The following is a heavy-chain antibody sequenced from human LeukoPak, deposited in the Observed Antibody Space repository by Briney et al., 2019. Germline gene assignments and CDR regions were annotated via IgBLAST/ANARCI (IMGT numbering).Heavy chain of an antibody. CDR3: AKARGGDYGDYVIFDY. Sequence: ASVKVSCEASGYTFTGYYMHWVRQAPGQGLEWMGWINPNSGGTNYAQKFQGRVTMTTDTSTSTAYMELRSLRSDDTAVYYCAKARGGDYGDYVIFDYWGQGTLVTVSS. D-gene: IGHD4-17*01. J-gene: IGHJ4*02. V-gene: IGHV1-2*02. CDR2: INPNSGGT. CDR1: GYTFTGYY.